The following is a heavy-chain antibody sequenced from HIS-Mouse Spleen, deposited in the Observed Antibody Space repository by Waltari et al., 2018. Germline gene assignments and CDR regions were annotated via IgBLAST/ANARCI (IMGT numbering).Heavy chain of an antibody. V-gene: IGHV4-39*07. Sequence: QLQLQESGPGLVKPSETLSLTCTVSGGSISSSSYYWGWIRQPPGRGLEWMGGIYYSGSTYSNPSLKSRVTISVDTSKNQFSLKLSSVTAADTAVYYCAREIPYSSSWYDWYFDLWGRGTLVTVSS. CDR3: AREIPYSSSWYDWYFDL. J-gene: IGHJ2*01. D-gene: IGHD6-13*01. CDR1: GGSISSSSYY. CDR2: IYYSGST.